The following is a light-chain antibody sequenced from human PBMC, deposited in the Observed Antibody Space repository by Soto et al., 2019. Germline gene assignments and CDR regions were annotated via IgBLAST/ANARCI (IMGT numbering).Light chain of an antibody. CDR2: DAS. J-gene: IGKJ1*01. CDR3: QQYNSAPLT. V-gene: IGKV1-5*01. Sequence: IQMTQSPSTVSASVGGRVTITCRASQSISSWLTWYQQKPGKAPKLLIYDASSLESGVPSRFSGSGSGTEFTLTISSLQPDDFATYYCQQYNSAPLTFGQGSKVDI. CDR1: QSISSW.